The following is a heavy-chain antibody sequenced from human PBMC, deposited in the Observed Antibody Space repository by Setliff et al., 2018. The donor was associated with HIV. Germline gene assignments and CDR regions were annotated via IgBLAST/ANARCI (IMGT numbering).Heavy chain of an antibody. V-gene: IGHV3-23*01. CDR3: VRTWELYWFDF. Sequence: GGSLRLSCAASGFTFSTYAMGWVRQAAGKGLEWVSTIGAVGTPTHYAESVKGRFTISKDNSKDTLYLQMDSLRAEDTALYYCVRTWELYWFDFWGQGTLVTVSS. J-gene: IGHJ4*02. CDR1: GFTFSTYA. D-gene: IGHD1-26*01. CDR2: IGAVGTPT.